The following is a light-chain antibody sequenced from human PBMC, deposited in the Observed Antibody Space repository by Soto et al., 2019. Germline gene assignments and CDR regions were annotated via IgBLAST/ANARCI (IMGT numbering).Light chain of an antibody. V-gene: IGLV2-14*01. CDR3: TSYTSISLYV. CDR1: SRDVGGYNY. Sequence: QSVLTQPASVSGSPGQSITISCTGTSRDVGGYNYVSWYQQHPGKAPKLMIYEVSNRHSGVSNRFSGSKSGNTASLTISGXQAVDEADYYCTSYTSISLYVFGTGTKSPS. J-gene: IGLJ1*01. CDR2: EVS.